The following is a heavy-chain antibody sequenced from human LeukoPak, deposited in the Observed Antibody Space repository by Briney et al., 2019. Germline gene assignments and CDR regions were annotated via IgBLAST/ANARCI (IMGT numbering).Heavy chain of an antibody. Sequence: SETLSLTCAVYGGSFSGYYWSWIRQPPGKGLEWIGEINHSGSTNYNPSLKSRVTISVDTSKNQFSLKLSSVTAADTAVYYCARVEAAVGYYFDYWGQGTLVTVSS. CDR3: ARVEAAVGYYFDY. D-gene: IGHD3-3*01. V-gene: IGHV4-34*01. CDR1: GGSFSGYY. J-gene: IGHJ4*02. CDR2: INHSGST.